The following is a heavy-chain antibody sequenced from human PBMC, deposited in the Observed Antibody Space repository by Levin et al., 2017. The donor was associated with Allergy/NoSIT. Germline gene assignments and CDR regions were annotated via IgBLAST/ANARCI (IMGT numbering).Heavy chain of an antibody. CDR1: GFTVSSNY. D-gene: IGHD6-13*01. V-gene: IGHV3-53*01. CDR2: IYSGGST. CDR3: AGSIAAAGIDY. J-gene: IGHJ4*02. Sequence: GGSLRLSCAASGFTVSSNYMSWVRQAPGKGLEWVSVIYSGGSTYYADSVKGRFTISRDNSKNTLYLQMNSLRAEDTAVYYGAGSIAAAGIDYWGQGTLVTVSS.